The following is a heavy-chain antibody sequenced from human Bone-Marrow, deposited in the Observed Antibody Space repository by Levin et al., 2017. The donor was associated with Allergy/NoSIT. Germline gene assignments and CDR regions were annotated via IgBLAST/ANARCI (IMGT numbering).Heavy chain of an antibody. CDR3: ARAILAAHLKDY. D-gene: IGHD6-6*01. Sequence: LSLTCVASGFTFSSYWMSWVRQAPGKGLEWVANIKQDGSEKYYVGSVKGRFTISRDNAKNSLYLQMNSLRAEDTAVYYCARAILAAHLKDYWGQGTLVTVSS. J-gene: IGHJ4*02. CDR1: GFTFSSYW. CDR2: IKQDGSEK. V-gene: IGHV3-7*01.